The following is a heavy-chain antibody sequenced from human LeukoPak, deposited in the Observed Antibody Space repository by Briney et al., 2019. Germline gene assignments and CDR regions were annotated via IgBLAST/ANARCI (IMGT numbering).Heavy chain of an antibody. J-gene: IGHJ4*02. CDR2: IKNDGSDK. Sequence: GGSLRLSCEASGFSFSAAWMTWVRQAPGKGLEWVATIKNDGSDKYYVDSVKGRFTLSRDNAKNLEYLQMNSQRVEDTAVYYCVNLGYSDGGQGTLVTVSS. CDR1: GFSFSAAW. V-gene: IGHV3-7*01. D-gene: IGHD5-12*01. CDR3: VNLGYSD.